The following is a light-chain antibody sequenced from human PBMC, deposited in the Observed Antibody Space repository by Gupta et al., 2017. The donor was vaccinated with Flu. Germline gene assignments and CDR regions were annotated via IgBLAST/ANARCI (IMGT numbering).Light chain of an antibody. V-gene: IGLV2-14*01. Sequence: ITISCAGGSDDIGSYNFVSWFQQYPGRAPKLILFEVSNRPSGISNRFSGSKSGNTASLTISELQSEDEADYYCSSYTTTTTLYVFGSGTKVTVL. CDR2: EVS. J-gene: IGLJ1*01. CDR1: SDDIGSYNF. CDR3: SSYTTTTTLYV.